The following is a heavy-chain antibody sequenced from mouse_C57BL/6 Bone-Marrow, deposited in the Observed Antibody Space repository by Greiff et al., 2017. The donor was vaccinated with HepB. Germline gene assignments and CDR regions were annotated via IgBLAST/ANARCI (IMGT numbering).Heavy chain of an antibody. J-gene: IGHJ1*03. CDR2: IDPESGDT. V-gene: IGHV14-4*01. D-gene: IGHD2-4*01. CDR3: TRRSYYEYGDV. Sequence: VQLQQSGAELVRPGASVKLSCTASGFNFKDDYMHWVKQRPEQGLEWIGRIDPESGDTEYASKFQGKATITADTSSNTAYLQLSSLTSEDTAVYYCTRRSYYEYGDVWGTGTTVTVSS. CDR1: GFNFKDDY.